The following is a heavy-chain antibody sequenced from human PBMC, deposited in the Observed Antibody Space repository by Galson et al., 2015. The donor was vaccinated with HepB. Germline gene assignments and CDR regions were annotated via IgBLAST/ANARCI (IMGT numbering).Heavy chain of an antibody. Sequence: SVKVSCKASGFTFSDFYIQWVRRSPGQGLQWMGRINPNSGIAVYAESFQGRVAMTADTSISTAYMELTWLKFDDTALYYCARASLFWNNRESDAFDVWGPGTMVTVSS. CDR2: INPNSGIA. V-gene: IGHV1-2*06. D-gene: IGHD3-3*01. CDR1: GFTFSDFY. J-gene: IGHJ3*01. CDR3: ARASLFWNNRESDAFDV.